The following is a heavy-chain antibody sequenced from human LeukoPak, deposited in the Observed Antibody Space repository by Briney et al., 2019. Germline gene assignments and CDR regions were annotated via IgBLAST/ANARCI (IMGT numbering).Heavy chain of an antibody. Sequence: SETLSLTCSVSGDSINGYYWNWIRQPPGKGLEWIGYIYYSGSTNYNPSLKSRVTISVDTSKNQFSLKLSSVTAADTAVYYCARRTGSSSFVNFDYWGQGTLVTVSS. CDR1: GDSINGYY. CDR2: IYYSGST. CDR3: ARRTGSSSFVNFDY. V-gene: IGHV4-59*12. J-gene: IGHJ4*02. D-gene: IGHD6-6*01.